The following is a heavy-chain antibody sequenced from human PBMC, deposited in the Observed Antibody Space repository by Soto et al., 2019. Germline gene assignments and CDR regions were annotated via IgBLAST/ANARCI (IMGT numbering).Heavy chain of an antibody. CDR3: ARDTSPASTVTTNWFDP. Sequence: QVQLVQSGAEVKKPGSSVKVSCKASGGTFSSYTISWVRQAPGQGLEWMGRIIPILGIANYAQKFRGRVTITADKSTSTAYMELSSLRSEDTAVYYCARDTSPASTVTTNWFDPWGQGTLVTVSS. J-gene: IGHJ5*02. D-gene: IGHD4-17*01. CDR2: IIPILGIA. V-gene: IGHV1-69*08. CDR1: GGTFSSYT.